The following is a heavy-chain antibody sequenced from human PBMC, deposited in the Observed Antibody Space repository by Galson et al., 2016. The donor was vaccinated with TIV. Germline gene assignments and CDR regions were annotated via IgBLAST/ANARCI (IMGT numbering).Heavy chain of an antibody. CDR2: ISGGGGST. D-gene: IGHD6-13*01. J-gene: IGHJ5*02. CDR3: ATSWGNIAAAGRNWFDP. V-gene: IGHV3-23*01. CDR1: GFTFRSYA. Sequence: SLRLSCAASGFTFRSYAMSWVRQAPGKGLEWVSVISGGGGSTICTDSVKGRFTISRDNSKSTLYLQMNSLRVEDTGSYYCATSWGNIAAAGRNWFDPLGQENHVTVSS.